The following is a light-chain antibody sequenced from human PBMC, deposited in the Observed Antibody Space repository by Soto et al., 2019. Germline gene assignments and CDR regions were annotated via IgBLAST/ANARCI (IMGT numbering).Light chain of an antibody. CDR2: WAS. CDR1: QSVLYSSNNKNY. Sequence: DIVMTQSPDSLAVSLGERATINCKSSQSVLYSSNNKNYLAWYQQKPGQPPKLLIYWASTRESGVPDRFSGSGSGTDFTLTITSLQAEDVALYYCQQYYSTPLTFCPGTKVDIK. V-gene: IGKV4-1*01. CDR3: QQYYSTPLT. J-gene: IGKJ3*01.